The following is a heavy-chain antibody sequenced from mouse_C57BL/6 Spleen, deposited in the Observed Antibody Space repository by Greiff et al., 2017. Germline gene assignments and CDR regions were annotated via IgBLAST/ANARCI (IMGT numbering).Heavy chain of an antibody. D-gene: IGHD2-4*01. CDR1: GFTFSSYT. V-gene: IGHV5-9*01. CDR2: ISGGGGNT. Sequence: EVQLVESGGGLVKPGGSLKLSCAASGFTFSSYTMSWVRQTPEKRLEWVATISGGGGNTYYPDSVKGRFTISRDNAKNTLYLQMSSRRSEDTALYYCARRDYGYYFDYWGQGTTLTVSS. CDR3: ARRDYGYYFDY. J-gene: IGHJ2*01.